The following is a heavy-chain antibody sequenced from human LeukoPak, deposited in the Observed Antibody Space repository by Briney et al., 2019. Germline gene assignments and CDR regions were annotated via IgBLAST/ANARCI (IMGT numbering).Heavy chain of an antibody. J-gene: IGHJ4*02. Sequence: PGGSLRLSCAASGFTFSSYAMSWVRQAPGKGLEWASAISGSGGSTYYADSVKGRFTISRDNSKNTLYLQMNSLRAEDTAVYYCAKGRALEVVAAFNYWGQGTVVTVSS. V-gene: IGHV3-23*01. CDR3: AKGRALEVVAAFNY. CDR2: ISGSGGST. D-gene: IGHD2-15*01. CDR1: GFTFSSYA.